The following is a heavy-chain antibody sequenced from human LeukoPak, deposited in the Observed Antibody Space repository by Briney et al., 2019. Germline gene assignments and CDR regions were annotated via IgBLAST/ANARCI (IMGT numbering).Heavy chain of an antibody. Sequence: ASVKVSCKASGYTFTGYYMRWVRQAPGQGLEWMGRINPNSGGTNYAQKFQGRVTMTRDTSISTAYMELSRLRSDDTAVYYCARAWGLGRCSGGSCPPPQYGMDVWGQGTTVTVSS. CDR3: ARAWGLGRCSGGSCPPPQYGMDV. CDR1: GYTFTGYY. V-gene: IGHV1-2*06. J-gene: IGHJ6*02. CDR2: INPNSGGT. D-gene: IGHD2-15*01.